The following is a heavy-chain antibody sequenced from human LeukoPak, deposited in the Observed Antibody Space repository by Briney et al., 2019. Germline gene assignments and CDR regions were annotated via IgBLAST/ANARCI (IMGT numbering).Heavy chain of an antibody. CDR2: IDTDGRTT. J-gene: IGHJ5*01. CDR1: GFPFCIFW. V-gene: IGHV3-74*01. D-gene: IGHD5-18*01. CDR3: APLNSFGNDS. Sequence: PGGSLTLSCAPSGFPFCIFWVLCVPHPPGEALVLVSRIDTDGRTTTYADFVKGRFTISRDNAKNTVYLQINTLRAEARAVYYCAPLNSFGNDSWGRGVLVTVSS.